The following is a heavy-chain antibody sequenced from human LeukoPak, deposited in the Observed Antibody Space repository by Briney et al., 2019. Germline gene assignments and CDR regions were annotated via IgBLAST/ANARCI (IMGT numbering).Heavy chain of an antibody. CDR2: IYSGGST. J-gene: IGHJ3*02. D-gene: IGHD3-22*01. CDR3: ARDRSSGYPLYAFDI. CDR1: GFTFSSYW. V-gene: IGHV3-66*02. Sequence: GGSLRLSCAASGFTFSSYWMSWVRQAPGKGLEWVSVIYSGGSTYYADSVKGRFTISRDNSKNTLYLQMNSLRAEDTAVYYCARDRSSGYPLYAFDIWGQGTMVTVSS.